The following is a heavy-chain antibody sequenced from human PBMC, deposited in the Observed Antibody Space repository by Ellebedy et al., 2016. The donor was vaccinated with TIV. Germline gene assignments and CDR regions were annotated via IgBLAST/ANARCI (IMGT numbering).Heavy chain of an antibody. J-gene: IGHJ4*02. CDR3: ARHDSRDSSGFDY. CDR2: IYYSGST. CDR1: GGSISTSRYY. V-gene: IGHV4-39*01. Sequence: MPSETLSLTCIVSGGSISTSRYYWGWIRQPPGKGLEWIGNIYYSGSTHYNPSLKSRVTMSVDTSKNQFSLNLRSVTAADTAVYYCARHDSRDSSGFDYWGQGTLVTVSS. D-gene: IGHD3-22*01.